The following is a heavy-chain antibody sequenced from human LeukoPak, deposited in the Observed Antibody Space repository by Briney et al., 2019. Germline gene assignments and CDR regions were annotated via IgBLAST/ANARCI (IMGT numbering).Heavy chain of an antibody. CDR1: GGSISSYY. J-gene: IGHJ4*02. V-gene: IGHV4-59*12. CDR2: IYYSGST. Sequence: PSETLSLTCTVSGGSISSYYWSWIRQPPGKGLEWIGYIYYSGSTNYNPSLKSRVTISVDTSKNQFSLQLKSVTPEDTAVYYCARDEGLAGAGTFDYWGQGTLVTVSS. D-gene: IGHD6-13*01. CDR3: ARDEGLAGAGTFDY.